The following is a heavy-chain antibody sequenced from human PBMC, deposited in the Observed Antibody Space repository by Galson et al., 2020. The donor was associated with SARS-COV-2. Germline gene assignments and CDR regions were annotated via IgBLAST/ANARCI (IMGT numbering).Heavy chain of an antibody. CDR2: ISYDGSNK. CDR1: GFTFSSYG. V-gene: IGHV3-30*03. CDR3: VRDNSGWYLDY. J-gene: IGHJ4*02. Sequence: GESLKISCAASGFTFSSYGMHWVRQAPGKGLEWVAVISYDGSNKYYADSVKGRFTISRDNSKNTLYLQMNSLRAEDTAVYYCVRDNSGWYLDYWGQGTLVTVSS. D-gene: IGHD6-19*01.